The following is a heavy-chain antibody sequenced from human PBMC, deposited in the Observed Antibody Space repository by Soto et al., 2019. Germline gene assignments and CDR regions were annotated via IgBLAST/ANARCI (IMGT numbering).Heavy chain of an antibody. CDR2: IYYSGST. CDR3: ARLGIAAAAYNWFDP. Sequence: SETLSLTCTVSGGSISSSSYYWGWIRQPPGKGLEWIGSIYYSGSTYYNPSLKSRVTISVDTSKNQFSLKLSSVTAADTAVYYCARLGIAAAAYNWFDPWGQGTLVTVSS. CDR1: GGSISSSSYY. J-gene: IGHJ5*02. V-gene: IGHV4-39*01. D-gene: IGHD6-13*01.